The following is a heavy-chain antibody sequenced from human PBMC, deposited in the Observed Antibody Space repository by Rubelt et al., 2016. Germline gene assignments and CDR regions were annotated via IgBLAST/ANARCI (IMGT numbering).Heavy chain of an antibody. Sequence: QVQLQQWGAGLVKPSETLSLTCAVYGGSFSGYSWTWIRQPPGKGLEWLGGIDHSGNTDYIPSLKSRVSISVDTYKKQISLKMSAVTAADTAVYYCARHDTGSFLFDFWSQGTPVTVSS. CDR3: ARHDTGSFLFDF. CDR2: IDHSGNT. V-gene: IGHV4-34*01. J-gene: IGHJ4*02. CDR1: GGSFSGYS. D-gene: IGHD1-26*01.